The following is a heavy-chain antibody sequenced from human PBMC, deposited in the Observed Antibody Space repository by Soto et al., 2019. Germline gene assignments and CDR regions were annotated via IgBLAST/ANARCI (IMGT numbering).Heavy chain of an antibody. J-gene: IGHJ4*02. Sequence: QVTLKESGPVLVQATETLTLTCNVSGFSLTNVQKGVAWIRQPPGKALEWLAHILSDVEQSYRSSLKKRLTTSQHTSKRQVVLVMTNVEPVDTATYYCARISGRFGASHFDFWGQGSSVIVSS. V-gene: IGHV2-26*01. CDR1: GFSLTNVQKG. CDR2: ILSDVEQ. D-gene: IGHD3-10*01. CDR3: ARISGRFGASHFDF.